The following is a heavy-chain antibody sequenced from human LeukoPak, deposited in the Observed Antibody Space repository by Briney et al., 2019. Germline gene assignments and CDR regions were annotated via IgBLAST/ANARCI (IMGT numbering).Heavy chain of an antibody. V-gene: IGHV3-21*04. D-gene: IGHD2-15*01. CDR2: ISSSSSYI. J-gene: IGHJ3*02. Sequence: GGSLRLSCAASGFTFSSYSMNWVRQAPGKGLEWVSSISSSSSYIYYADSVKGRFTISRDNAKNSLYLQMNSLRAEDTAVYYCAKDRLVVVAAGEAFDIWGQGTMVTVSS. CDR3: AKDRLVVVAAGEAFDI. CDR1: GFTFSSYS.